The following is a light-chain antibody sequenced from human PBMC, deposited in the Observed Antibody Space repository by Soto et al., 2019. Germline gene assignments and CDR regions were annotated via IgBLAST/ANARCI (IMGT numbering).Light chain of an antibody. V-gene: IGLV2-11*01. CDR3: CSYAGTYTFV. J-gene: IGLJ2*01. CDR2: DVT. Sequence: QSVLTQPRSVSGSPGQSVTISCAGTSSDIGGFNYVSWYQQHPGQAPKVMIYDVTKRPSGVPDRFAGSKSGNTASLTISGLQADDEADYYCCSYAGTYTFVFGGGTKVTVL. CDR1: SSDIGGFNY.